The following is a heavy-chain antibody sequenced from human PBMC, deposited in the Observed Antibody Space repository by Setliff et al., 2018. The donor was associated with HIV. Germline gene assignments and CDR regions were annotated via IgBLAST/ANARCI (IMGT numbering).Heavy chain of an antibody. Sequence: LSLTCTISGGSISNSDYYWGWIRRPPGKGLEWIGSIYYSGTTYYNATLKSRVTMSVDTSKNQFFLKLNSVTAADTAVYYCARRGGIAVAGRGVTRGFDIWGQGTSVTVSS. J-gene: IGHJ3*02. CDR3: ARRGGIAVAGRGVTRGFDI. CDR1: GGSISNSDYY. D-gene: IGHD6-19*01. CDR2: IYYSGTT. V-gene: IGHV4-39*01.